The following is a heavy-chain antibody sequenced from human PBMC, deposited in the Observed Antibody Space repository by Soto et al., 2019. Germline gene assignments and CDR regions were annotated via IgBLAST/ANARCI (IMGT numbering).Heavy chain of an antibody. CDR2: TNPNSGGT. V-gene: IGHV1-2*04. CDR1: GYTFTGYY. Sequence: ASVKVSCKASGYTFTGYYMHWVRQAPGQGIEWMGWTNPNSGGTNYAQKFQGWVTMTRDTSISTAYMELSRLRSDDTAVYYCERARRFCSVSYYYYCMHVSGQTTSVTVSS. CDR3: ERARRFCSVSYYYYCMHV. D-gene: IGHD3-10*02. J-gene: IGHJ6*02.